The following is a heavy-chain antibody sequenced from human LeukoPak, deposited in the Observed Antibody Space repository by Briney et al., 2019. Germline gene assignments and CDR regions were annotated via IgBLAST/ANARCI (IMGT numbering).Heavy chain of an antibody. D-gene: IGHD2-8*01. V-gene: IGHV1-2*02. CDR3: ARYPSVSGIVPGPYGY. J-gene: IGHJ4*02. CDR2: INPNSGGT. Sequence: ASVKVSCKASGYTFTGYYMHWVRQAPGQGLEWMGWINPNSGGTNYAQKFQGRVTMTRDTSISTAYMELSRLRSDDTAVYYCARYPSVSGIVPGPYGYWGQGTLVTVSS. CDR1: GYTFTGYY.